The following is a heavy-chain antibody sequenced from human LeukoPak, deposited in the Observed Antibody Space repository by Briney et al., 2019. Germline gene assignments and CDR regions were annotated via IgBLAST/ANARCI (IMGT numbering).Heavy chain of an antibody. Sequence: GESLKISCQGSGYSFTTYWIGWVRQMAGKGLECMGIIYPGDSDTRYSPSFQGQVTISADKSIDTAYLQWSSLKASDTAMYYCARLGTYWSNYYFEYWGQGTLVTVSS. CDR2: IYPGDSDT. CDR1: GYSFTTYW. D-gene: IGHD3-10*01. CDR3: ARLGTYWSNYYFEY. J-gene: IGHJ4*02. V-gene: IGHV5-51*01.